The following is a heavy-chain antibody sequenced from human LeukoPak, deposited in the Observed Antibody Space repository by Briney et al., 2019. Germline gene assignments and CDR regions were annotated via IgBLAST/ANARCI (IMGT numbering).Heavy chain of an antibody. CDR1: GYTFTSYD. J-gene: IGHJ4*02. D-gene: IGHD1-26*01. Sequence: ASVKVSCKASGYTFTSYDINWVRQATGQGLEWMGWMNPNSGNTGYAQKFQGRVTITRSTSISTAYMELSSLRSEDTAVYCCARVAIFAWELPLLDYWGQGTLVTVSS. V-gene: IGHV1-8*03. CDR3: ARVAIFAWELPLLDY. CDR2: MNPNSGNT.